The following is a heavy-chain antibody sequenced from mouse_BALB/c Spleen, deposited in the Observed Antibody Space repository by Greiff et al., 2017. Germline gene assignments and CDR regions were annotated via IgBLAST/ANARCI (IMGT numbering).Heavy chain of an antibody. J-gene: IGHJ3*01. CDR1: GFTFSSFG. CDR3: ARDGLTTATFAD. Sequence: EVQRVESGGGLVQPGGSRKLSCAASGFTFSSFGMHWVRQAPEKGLEWVAYISSGSSTIYYADTVKGRFTISRDNPKNTLFLQMTSLRSEDTAMYYCARDGLTTATFADWGQGTLVTVSA. D-gene: IGHD1-2*01. CDR2: ISSGSSTI. V-gene: IGHV5-17*02.